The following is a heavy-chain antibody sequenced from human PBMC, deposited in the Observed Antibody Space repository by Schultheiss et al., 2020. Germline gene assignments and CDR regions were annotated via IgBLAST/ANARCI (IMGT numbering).Heavy chain of an antibody. Sequence: SETLSLTCAVSGGSISSGGYSWSWIRQPPGKGLEWIGYIYHSGSTYYNPSLKSRVTISVDTSKNQFSLKLSSVTAADTAVYYCARDRDTDAFDIWGQGTMVTVSS. CDR2: IYHSGST. V-gene: IGHV4-30-2*05. J-gene: IGHJ3*02. CDR1: GGSISSGGYS. CDR3: ARDRDTDAFDI. D-gene: IGHD5-18*01.